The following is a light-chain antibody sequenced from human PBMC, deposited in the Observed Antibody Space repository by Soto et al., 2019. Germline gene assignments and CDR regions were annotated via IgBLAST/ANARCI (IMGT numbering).Light chain of an antibody. CDR1: QSVSSGY. CDR2: GAS. Sequence: EIVLTQSPGTLSLSPGERATLSCRASQSVSSGYLAWYQQKPGQAPRLLIYGASSRATGIPDRFSGSGSGTDFTLTISSLEPEDFAVYYCQQYGSSPLTCGGGTEVEMK. CDR3: QQYGSSPLT. V-gene: IGKV3-20*01. J-gene: IGKJ4*01.